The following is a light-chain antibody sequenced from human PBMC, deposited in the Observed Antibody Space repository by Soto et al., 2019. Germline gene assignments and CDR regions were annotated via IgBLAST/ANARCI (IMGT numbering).Light chain of an antibody. CDR1: QSVSSRF. CDR3: QQYGSSPPYT. V-gene: IGKV3-20*01. J-gene: IGKJ2*01. CDR2: GAS. Sequence: EVVLTQSPGTLSLSPGERVTLSCRASQSVSSRFLAWYQQKPGQAPRLLIYGASSRATGIPDRFNGSGSGTDFTLTISRLEPEDSAVYYCQQYGSSPPYTFGQGTKLEIK.